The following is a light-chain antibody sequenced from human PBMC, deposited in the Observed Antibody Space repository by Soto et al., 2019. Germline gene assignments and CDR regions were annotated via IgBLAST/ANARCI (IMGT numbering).Light chain of an antibody. Sequence: QSALTQPASVSGSPGQSITISCTGTSSDVGNYNYVSWYQQHPGKAPQLMIFQVSNRASGVSNRFSGSKSGDTASLTISGLQAEDEADYYCSSYTTSSPLYVFGNGTKVTV. CDR2: QVS. V-gene: IGLV2-14*01. CDR3: SSYTTSSPLYV. CDR1: SSDVGNYNY. J-gene: IGLJ1*01.